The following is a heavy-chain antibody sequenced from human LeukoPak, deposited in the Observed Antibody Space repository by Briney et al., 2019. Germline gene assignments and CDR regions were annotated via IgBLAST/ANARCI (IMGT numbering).Heavy chain of an antibody. J-gene: IGHJ3*02. D-gene: IGHD2-8*01. CDR1: GYSFTSYW. V-gene: IGHV5-51*01. CDR2: IYPGDSYT. CDR3: ARPIMVYAMTPSAFDI. Sequence: GESLKISCKGSGYSFTSYWIGWVRQMPGKGLEWMGIIYPGDSYTRYSPSFQGQVTISADKSISTAYLQWSSLKASDTAVYYCARPIMVYAMTPSAFDIWGQGTMVTVSS.